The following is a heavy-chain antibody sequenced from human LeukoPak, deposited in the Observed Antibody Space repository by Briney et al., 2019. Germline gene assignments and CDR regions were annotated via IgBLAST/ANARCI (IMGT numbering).Heavy chain of an antibody. V-gene: IGHV1-2*06. D-gene: IGHD3-3*01. Sequence: GASVKVSCKASGYTFTGYYMHWVRQAPGQGLEWMGRINPNSGGTNYAQKFQGRVTMTRDTSISTAYMELSRLRSDDTAVYYCARGEGISITIFGVVLDYWGQGTLVTVSS. CDR1: GYTFTGYY. CDR3: ARGEGISITIFGVVLDY. CDR2: INPNSGGT. J-gene: IGHJ4*02.